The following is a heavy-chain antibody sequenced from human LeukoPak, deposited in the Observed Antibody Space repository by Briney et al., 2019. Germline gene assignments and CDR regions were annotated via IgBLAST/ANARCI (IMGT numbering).Heavy chain of an antibody. D-gene: IGHD5-18*01. Sequence: GGSLRLSCAASGFTFSSYAMSWVRQAPGKGLEWVSGINWNGGSTGYADSVKGRFTISRDNAKNSLYLQMNSLRAEDTALYHCARCRGYSYEAPSDYWGQGTLVTVSS. V-gene: IGHV3-20*01. J-gene: IGHJ4*02. CDR1: GFTFSSYA. CDR3: ARCRGYSYEAPSDY. CDR2: INWNGGST.